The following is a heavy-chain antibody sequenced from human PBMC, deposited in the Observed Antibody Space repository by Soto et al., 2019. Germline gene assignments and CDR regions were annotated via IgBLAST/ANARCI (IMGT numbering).Heavy chain of an antibody. J-gene: IGHJ4*02. CDR2: MNPNSGNT. CDR3: ARRSSFTYCYNSSGEFDY. Sequence: QVQLVQSGAEVKKPGASVKVSCKASGYTFTSYDINWVRQATGQGLEWMGWMNPNSGNTGYAQKFQGRVTMTRNTSIITAYVELSSLKSEETAVYYFARRSSFTYCYNSSGEFDYWGQGTLVTVSS. D-gene: IGHD3-22*01. V-gene: IGHV1-8*01. CDR1: GYTFTSYD.